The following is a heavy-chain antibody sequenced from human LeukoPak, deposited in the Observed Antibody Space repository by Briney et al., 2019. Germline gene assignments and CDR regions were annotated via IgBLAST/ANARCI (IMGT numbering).Heavy chain of an antibody. D-gene: IGHD4-17*01. V-gene: IGHV4-38-2*02. Sequence: SETLSLTCTVSGYSISSGYHWGWIRQPPGKGLELIGSIYHSGSTYYNPALKSRVTISVDTSKNQFSLKLSSVTALDTAVFYFARIDYGDYVGNDAFDIWGQGTMVTDSS. J-gene: IGHJ3*02. CDR2: IYHSGST. CDR1: GYSISSGYH. CDR3: ARIDYGDYVGNDAFDI.